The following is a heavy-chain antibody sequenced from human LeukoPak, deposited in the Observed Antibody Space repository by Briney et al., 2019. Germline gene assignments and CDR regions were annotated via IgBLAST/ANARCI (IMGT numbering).Heavy chain of an antibody. CDR2: IYYSGST. J-gene: IGHJ5*02. D-gene: IGHD5-18*01. CDR3: AREASGYSYGLYNWFDP. CDR1: GGSISSSSYY. V-gene: IGHV4-61*01. Sequence: PSETLSLTCTVSGGSISSSSYYWGWIRQPPGKGLEWIGYIYYSGSTNYNPSLKSRVTISVDTSKNQFSLKLSSVTAADTAVYYCAREASGYSYGLYNWFDPWGQGTLVTVSS.